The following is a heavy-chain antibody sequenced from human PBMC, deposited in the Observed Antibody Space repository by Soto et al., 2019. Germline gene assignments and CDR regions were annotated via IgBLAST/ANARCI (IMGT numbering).Heavy chain of an antibody. J-gene: IGHJ4*02. V-gene: IGHV4-31*03. CDR1: GGSISSGGYY. D-gene: IGHD3-22*01. CDR2: MYYSGST. CDR3: ATQPRYDSSGYFFY. Sequence: SETLSLTCTVSGGSISSGGYYWSWIRQHPGKGLEWIGYMYYSGSTNYNPSLKARITISADTSKKQFSLELRSVTAADTAVYYCATQPRYDSSGYFFYWGQGRLVTVS.